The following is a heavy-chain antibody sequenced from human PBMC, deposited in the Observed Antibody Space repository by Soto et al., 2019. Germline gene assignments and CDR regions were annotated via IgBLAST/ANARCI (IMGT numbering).Heavy chain of an antibody. V-gene: IGHV1-46*01. CDR2: INPSGGST. CDR3: ARGDSNGWYFDY. Sequence: GASVKISCKASGYRFTTYQMHWVRQASGQGLEWMGTINPSGGSTSYAQRFQGRVTMTRDTSTSTVYMQLSSLRSEDTALYYCARGDSNGWYFDYWGQGTLVTVSS. CDR1: GYRFTTYQ. J-gene: IGHJ4*02. D-gene: IGHD6-19*01.